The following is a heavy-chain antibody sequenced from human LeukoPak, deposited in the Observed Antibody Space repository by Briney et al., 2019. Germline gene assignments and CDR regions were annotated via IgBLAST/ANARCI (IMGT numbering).Heavy chain of an antibody. V-gene: IGHV3-23*01. J-gene: IGHJ5*02. CDR1: GFTFSSYW. CDR2: ISGSGGST. Sequence: GGSLRLSCAASGFTFSSYWMSWVRQAPGKGLEWVSAISGSGGSTYYADSVKGRFTISRDNSKNTLYLQMNSLRAEDTAVYYCAKGPYSTIFGVVTWFDPWGQGTLVTVSS. D-gene: IGHD3-3*01. CDR3: AKGPYSTIFGVVTWFDP.